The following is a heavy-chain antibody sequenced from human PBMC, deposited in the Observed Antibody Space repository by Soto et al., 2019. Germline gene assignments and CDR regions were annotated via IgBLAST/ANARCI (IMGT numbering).Heavy chain of an antibody. Sequence: SETLSLTCTVSGGSISSYYWSWIRQPSGKGLEWIGRTYTSGSTNYNPSLKSRATMSVDTSKNQFSLKLTSVTAADTAVYYCARDLKFGQADYWGQGTQVTVSS. CDR2: TYTSGST. D-gene: IGHD3-10*01. J-gene: IGHJ4*02. CDR1: GGSISSYY. V-gene: IGHV4-4*07. CDR3: ARDLKFGQADY.